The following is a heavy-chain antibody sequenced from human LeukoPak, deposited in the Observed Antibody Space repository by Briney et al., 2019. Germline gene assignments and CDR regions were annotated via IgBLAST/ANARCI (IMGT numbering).Heavy chain of an antibody. CDR3: ARKKFVRYFDWLGAFDI. CDR1: GFTFSSYW. CDR2: IKQDGSEK. D-gene: IGHD3-9*01. J-gene: IGHJ3*02. Sequence: PGGSLRLSCAASGFTFSSYWMSWVRQAPGKGLEWVANIKQDGSEKYYVDSVKGRFTISRDNAKNSLYLQMNSLRAEDTAVYYCARKKFVRYFDWLGAFDIWGQGTMVTVSS. V-gene: IGHV3-7*01.